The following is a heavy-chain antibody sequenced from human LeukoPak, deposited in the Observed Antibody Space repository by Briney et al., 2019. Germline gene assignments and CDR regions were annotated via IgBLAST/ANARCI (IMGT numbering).Heavy chain of an antibody. CDR2: ISSSSSYI. CDR3: ARDYGSGSYYSTWFDP. J-gene: IGHJ5*02. V-gene: IGHV3-21*01. D-gene: IGHD3-10*01. CDR1: GFTFSSYS. Sequence: PGGSLRLSCAASGFTFSSYSMNWVRQAPGKGLEWVSSISSSSSYIYYADSVKGRFTISRDNAKNSLYLQMNSLRAEDTAVYYCARDYGSGSYYSTWFDPWGQETLVTVSS.